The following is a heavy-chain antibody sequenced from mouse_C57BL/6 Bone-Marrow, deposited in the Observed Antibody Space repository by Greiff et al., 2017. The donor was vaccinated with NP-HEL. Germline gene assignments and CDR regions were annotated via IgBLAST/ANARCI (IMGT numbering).Heavy chain of an antibody. Sequence: QVQLQQSGPGLVAPSQSLSITCTVSGFSFTSYAISWVRQPPGKGLEWLGVIWTGGGTNYNSALKSRLSISKDNSKSQVCLKMNSLQTDDTARYYCAREYDGYYGGFAYWGQGTLVTVSA. J-gene: IGHJ3*01. CDR3: AREYDGYYGGFAY. V-gene: IGHV2-9-1*01. CDR1: GFSFTSYA. CDR2: IWTGGGT. D-gene: IGHD2-3*01.